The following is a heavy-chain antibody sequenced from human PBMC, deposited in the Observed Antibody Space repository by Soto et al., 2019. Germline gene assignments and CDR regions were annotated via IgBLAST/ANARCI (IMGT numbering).Heavy chain of an antibody. CDR2: ISSSSSYI. CDR3: AREGDCSGGSCYFVEDFDY. J-gene: IGHJ4*02. Sequence: GGSLRLSCAASGFTFSSYSMNWVRQAPGKGLEWVSSISSSSSYIYYADSVKGRFTISRDNAKNSLYLQMNSLRAEDTAVYYCAREGDCSGGSCYFVEDFDYWGQGTLVTVSS. V-gene: IGHV3-21*01. D-gene: IGHD2-15*01. CDR1: GFTFSSYS.